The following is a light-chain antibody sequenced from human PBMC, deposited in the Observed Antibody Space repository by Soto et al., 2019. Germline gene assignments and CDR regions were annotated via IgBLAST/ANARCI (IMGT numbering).Light chain of an antibody. CDR3: QQSYNAPRT. V-gene: IGKV1-39*01. Sequence: DIQLTQSPDSLSASVGDRVTITCRASQTIRTFLSWYQQKSGKAPKVLIYSASTLQSGVPSRFSGSRSGTDFTLTINSLQPEDFATYYCQQSYNAPRTFGGGTKVEIK. CDR1: QTIRTF. J-gene: IGKJ4*01. CDR2: SAS.